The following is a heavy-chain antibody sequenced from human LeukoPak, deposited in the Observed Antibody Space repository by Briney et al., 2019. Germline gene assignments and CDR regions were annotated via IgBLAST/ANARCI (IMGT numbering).Heavy chain of an antibody. D-gene: IGHD1-26*01. CDR3: ARDSGSYLQPTDY. Sequence: PGGSLRLSCAASGFTFNTYAMAWVRQAPGKGLEGVSSINGNGLSTYYADSVKGRFTISRDTSKSTLYLQMNSLRGDDTAVYHCARDSGSYLQPTDYWGQGTLVTVSS. J-gene: IGHJ4*02. CDR1: GFTFNTYA. CDR2: INGNGLST. V-gene: IGHV3-23*01.